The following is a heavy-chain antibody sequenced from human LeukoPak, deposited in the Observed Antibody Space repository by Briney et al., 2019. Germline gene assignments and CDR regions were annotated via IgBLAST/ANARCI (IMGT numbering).Heavy chain of an antibody. CDR3: ARGLGSSWYPQTGDYYYYYMDV. V-gene: IGHV1-8*02. Sequence: ASVKVSCKASGYTFTSYDFNWVRQATGQGLEWMGWMNPNRGNTGYAQKFQGRVTMTRNTSISTAYMELSSLRSEDTAVYYCARGLGSSWYPQTGDYYYYYMDVWGKGTTVTISS. CDR2: MNPNRGNT. D-gene: IGHD6-13*01. J-gene: IGHJ6*03. CDR1: GYTFTSYD.